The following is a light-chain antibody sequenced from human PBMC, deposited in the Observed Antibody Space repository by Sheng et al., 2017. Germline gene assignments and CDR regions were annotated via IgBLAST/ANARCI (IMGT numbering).Light chain of an antibody. CDR1: KLGNKY. CDR3: QTWDTSIYV. J-gene: IGLJ1*01. CDR2: EDT. V-gene: IGLV3-1*01. Sequence: SYELTQPPSVSVSPGQTASIACSGDKLGNKYTSWYQQKPGQSPLLVIYEDTKRPSGIPERFSGSSSGNTATLTISATQAMDEADYYCQTWDTSIYVFGTGTKVNVL.